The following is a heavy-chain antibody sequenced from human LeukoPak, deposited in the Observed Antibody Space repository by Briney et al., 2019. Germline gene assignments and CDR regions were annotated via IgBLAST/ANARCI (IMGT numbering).Heavy chain of an antibody. V-gene: IGHV3-30-3*01. CDR2: ISYDGSNK. D-gene: IGHD3-22*01. CDR3: ARGSYYDSSGYPDY. J-gene: IGHJ4*02. CDR1: GFTFSSYA. Sequence: PGGSLRLSCAASGFTFSSYAMHWVRQALDKGLEWVALISYDGSNKYYADSVKGRFTISRDNSKNTLYLQMNSLRAEDTAVYYCARGSYYDSSGYPDYWGQGTLVTVSS.